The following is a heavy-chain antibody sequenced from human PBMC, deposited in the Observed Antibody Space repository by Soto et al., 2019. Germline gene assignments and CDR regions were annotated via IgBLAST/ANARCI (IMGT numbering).Heavy chain of an antibody. J-gene: IGHJ6*02. Sequence: EVQLLESGGGLVQPGGSLRLSCAASGFTFSSYAMSWVRQAPGKGLEWVSAISGSGGSTYYADSVKGRFTISRDNSKNTRYLQMNSLRAEDTAVYYCAKIGSSSSWYREGYYYYGMDVWGQGTTVTVSS. D-gene: IGHD6-13*01. CDR1: GFTFSSYA. CDR2: ISGSGGST. V-gene: IGHV3-23*01. CDR3: AKIGSSSSWYREGYYYYGMDV.